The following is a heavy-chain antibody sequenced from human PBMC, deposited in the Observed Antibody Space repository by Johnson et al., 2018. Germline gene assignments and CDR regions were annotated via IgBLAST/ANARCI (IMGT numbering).Heavy chain of an antibody. D-gene: IGHD3-3*02. CDR1: GFTFSTHG. CDR3: ARDLLGGYFNSFDP. V-gene: IGHV3-30*03. J-gene: IGHJ5*02. CDR2: ISYDEKNK. Sequence: QVQLVQSGGGVVQPGRSLRLSCAASGFTFSTHGMHCVRQAPGKGLVWVAVISYDEKNKYYGASVKGRFTISRHNSKNTLFLQINSLRAEDTAVYYCARDLLGGYFNSFDPWGQGTLVTVSS.